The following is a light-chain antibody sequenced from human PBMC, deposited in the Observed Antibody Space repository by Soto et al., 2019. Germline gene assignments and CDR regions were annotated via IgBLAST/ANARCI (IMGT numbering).Light chain of an antibody. Sequence: QSVLTQPPSASGTPGQRVTISCSGSSSNIGSNTVNWYQQLPGTAPKLLIYSNNQRPSGVPDRFSGSKSGTSASLAISGLQSEDEADYYCCSYAGSYTLLFGGGTKLTVL. CDR3: CSYAGSYTLL. V-gene: IGLV1-44*01. CDR1: SSNIGSNT. CDR2: SNN. J-gene: IGLJ2*01.